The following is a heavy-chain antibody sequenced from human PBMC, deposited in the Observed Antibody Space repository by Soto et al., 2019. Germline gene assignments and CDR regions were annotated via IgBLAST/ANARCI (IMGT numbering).Heavy chain of an antibody. D-gene: IGHD6-25*01. CDR1: GYTFTANY. Sequence: ASVKVSCKPSGYTFTANYIHWVRQAPGQGLEWMGWMATSSGGTRFAQNFQGRVTMTRDTSIATAYMELTTLTLDDTAIYYCARGSGSSWFDYWGQETQVTVSS. V-gene: IGHV1-2*02. J-gene: IGHJ4*02. CDR2: MATSSGGT. CDR3: ARGSGSSWFDY.